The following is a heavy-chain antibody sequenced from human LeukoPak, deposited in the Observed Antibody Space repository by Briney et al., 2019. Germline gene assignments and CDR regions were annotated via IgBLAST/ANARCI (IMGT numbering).Heavy chain of an antibody. D-gene: IGHD5-18*01. CDR3: ARAGGSYEFDY. V-gene: IGHV3-21*01. CDR2: ISSSSSYI. CDR1: GFTFSSYA. J-gene: IGHJ4*02. Sequence: GGSLRLSCAASGFTFSSYAMHWVRQAPGKGLEWVSSISSSSSYIYYADSVKGRFTISRDNAKNSLYLQMNSLRAEDTAVYYCARAGGSYEFDYWGQGTLVTVSS.